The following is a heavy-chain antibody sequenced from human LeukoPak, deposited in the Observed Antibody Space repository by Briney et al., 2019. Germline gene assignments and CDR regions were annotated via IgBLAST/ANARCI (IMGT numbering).Heavy chain of an antibody. CDR1: GFTFSSYS. D-gene: IGHD3-10*01. CDR2: ISSSSSYI. J-gene: IGHJ6*02. Sequence: GGSLRLSCAASGFTFSSYSMNWVRQAPGKGLEWVSSISSSSSYIYYADSVKGRFTISRDNAKNSLYLQMNSLRAEDTAVYYCAKVRSYYYGMDVWGQGTTVTVSS. V-gene: IGHV3-21*04. CDR3: AKVRSYYYGMDV.